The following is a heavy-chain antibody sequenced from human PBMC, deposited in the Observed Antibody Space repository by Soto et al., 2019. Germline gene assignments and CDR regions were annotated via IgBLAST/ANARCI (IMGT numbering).Heavy chain of an antibody. CDR3: ARDSLWSRALDY. CDR2: IIPIFGTA. Sequence: SVKVSCKASGGTFSSYAISWLRQAPGQGLEWMGGIIPIFGTANYAQKFQGRVTITADKSTSTAYMELRSLSSDDTAVYYCARDSLWSRALDYWGQGTLVTVSS. J-gene: IGHJ4*02. V-gene: IGHV1-69*06. D-gene: IGHD2-8*02. CDR1: GGTFSSYA.